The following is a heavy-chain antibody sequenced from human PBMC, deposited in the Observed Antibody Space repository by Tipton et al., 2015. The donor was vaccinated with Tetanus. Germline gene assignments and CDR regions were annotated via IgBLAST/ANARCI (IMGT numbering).Heavy chain of an antibody. D-gene: IGHD1-26*01. CDR3: ARLIVRATTSEYFQH. Sequence: TLSLTCTVSGGSISGYYWSWIRQPPGKGLEWIGSIYYSGSTYYNPSLKSRVTISVDTSKNQFSLKLSSVTAADTAVYYCARLIVRATTSEYFQHWGQGTLVTVSS. CDR1: GGSISGYY. V-gene: IGHV4-39*01. J-gene: IGHJ1*01. CDR2: IYYSGST.